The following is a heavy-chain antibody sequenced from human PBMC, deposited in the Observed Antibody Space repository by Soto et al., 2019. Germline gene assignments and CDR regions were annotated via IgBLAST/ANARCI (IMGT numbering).Heavy chain of an antibody. V-gene: IGHV3-23*01. CDR2: ISGSGGST. J-gene: IGHJ6*03. CDR1: GFTFSNYA. D-gene: IGHD2-2*01. CDR3: AKGPCRSNISCYAGNYYYYMDV. Sequence: EVQLLESGGGLVQPGGSLRLSCAASGFTFSNYAMSWVRQAPGKGLEWVSVISGSGGSTYYADSVKGRFAISRDNSKNTLYLQMNSLRAEDTAVYYCAKGPCRSNISCYAGNYYYYMDVWGKGTTVTVSS.